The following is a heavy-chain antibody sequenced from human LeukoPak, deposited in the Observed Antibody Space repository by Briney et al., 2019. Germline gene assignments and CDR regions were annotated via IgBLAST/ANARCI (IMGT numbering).Heavy chain of an antibody. CDR3: ARTDLLTGYYYFDY. V-gene: IGHV4-61*02. D-gene: IGHD3-9*01. J-gene: IGHJ4*02. CDR2: IHTRGST. Sequence: SETLSLTCTVSGGSISSGNCYWSWIRQPAGRGLEWIGRIHTRGSTNYNPSLKSRLTMSLDTSKDQFSLKLTSVTAADTAVYYCARTDLLTGYYYFDYWGQGALVTVSS. CDR1: GGSISSGNCY.